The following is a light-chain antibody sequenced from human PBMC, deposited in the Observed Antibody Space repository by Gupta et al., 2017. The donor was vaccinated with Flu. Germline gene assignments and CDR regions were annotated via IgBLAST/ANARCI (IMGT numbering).Light chain of an antibody. Sequence: QSVLTQPPSASGTPGQMVTISCSGSSSTIGSNTVNWYQQLPGTAPKLLIYINNQRPSGVPDRFSGSKSGTSASLTISGLQAEDDADYYCAALDDSLNGRVFGGGTKLTVL. V-gene: IGLV1-44*01. CDR2: INN. CDR1: SSTIGSNT. CDR3: AALDDSLNGRV. J-gene: IGLJ3*02.